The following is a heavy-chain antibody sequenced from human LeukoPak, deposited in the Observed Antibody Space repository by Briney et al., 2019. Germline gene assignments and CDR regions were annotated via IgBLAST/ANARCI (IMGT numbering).Heavy chain of an antibody. CDR3: VSRGHFTYYFDF. CDR2: IYTSGST. D-gene: IGHD3-10*01. V-gene: IGHV4-61*02. CDR1: GGSISSGSYY. Sequence: SETLSLTCTVSGGSISSGSYYWSWIRQPAGKGLEWIGRIYTSGSTNYNPSLKSRVTISVDTSKNQFSLKLSSVTAADTAVYYCVSRGHFTYYFDFWGQGTLVTVSS. J-gene: IGHJ4*02.